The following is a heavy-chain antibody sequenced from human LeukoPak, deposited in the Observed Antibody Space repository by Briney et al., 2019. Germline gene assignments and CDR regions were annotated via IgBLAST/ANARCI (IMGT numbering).Heavy chain of an antibody. D-gene: IGHD2-15*01. Sequence: SVKVSCKASGGTFSSYAISWVRQAPGQGLEWMGGIIPIFGTANYAQKFQGRVTITADESTSTAYMELSSLRSDDTAVYYCARDRYCSGGSCYSFLFDYWGQGTLVTVSS. CDR1: GGTFSSYA. CDR2: IIPIFGTA. CDR3: ARDRYCSGGSCYSFLFDY. V-gene: IGHV1-69*13. J-gene: IGHJ4*02.